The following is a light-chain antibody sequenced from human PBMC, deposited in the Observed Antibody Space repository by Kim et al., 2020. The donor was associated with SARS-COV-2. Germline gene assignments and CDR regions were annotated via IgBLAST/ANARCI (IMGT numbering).Light chain of an antibody. J-gene: IGLJ3*02. Sequence: RVTISCTGSSYNIGAGYDVHWYQQLPGTAPKLLIYGNSNRPSGVPDRFSGSKSGTSASLAITGLQAEDEADYYCQSYDSSLSGGVFGGGTQLTVL. CDR1: SYNIGAGYD. V-gene: IGLV1-40*01. CDR2: GNS. CDR3: QSYDSSLSGGV.